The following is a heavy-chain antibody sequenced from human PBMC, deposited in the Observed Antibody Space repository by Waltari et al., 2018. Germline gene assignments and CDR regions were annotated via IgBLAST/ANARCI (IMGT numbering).Heavy chain of an antibody. CDR3: ARDQGSLGGMDV. CDR1: GFTVSRNY. CDR2: IYSGGST. D-gene: IGHD6-13*01. J-gene: IGHJ6*02. Sequence: EVQLVESGGGLIQPGGSLRLSCAASGFTVSRNYLSWVRQAPGTGLEWVSVIYSGGSTYYADSVKGRFTISRDNSKNTLYLQMNSRRAEDTAVYYCARDQGSLGGMDVWGQGTTVTVSS. V-gene: IGHV3-53*01.